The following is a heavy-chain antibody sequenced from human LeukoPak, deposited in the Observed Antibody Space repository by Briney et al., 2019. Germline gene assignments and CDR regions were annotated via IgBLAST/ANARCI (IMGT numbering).Heavy chain of an antibody. V-gene: IGHV4-59*01. D-gene: IGHD2-2*01. CDR1: GGSMSPYH. CDR3: ARVVCSSTSCYFDY. J-gene: IGHJ4*02. Sequence: SETLSLTCTVSGGSMSPYHWGWIRQPPGKGLEWTGYIYYSGSTNYNPSLKSRVTISVDTSKNQFSLKLSSVTAADTAVYYCARVVCSSTSCYFDYWGQGTLVTVSS. CDR2: IYYSGST.